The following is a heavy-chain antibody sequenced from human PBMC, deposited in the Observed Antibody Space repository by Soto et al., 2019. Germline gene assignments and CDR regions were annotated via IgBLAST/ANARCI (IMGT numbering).Heavy chain of an antibody. D-gene: IGHD2-8*02. CDR1: SGSISSSIW. CDR3: AISFCERSTGRCRVRDFDN. Sequence: SETLSLTCAVSSGSISSSIWWSWVRQPPGKGLEWIGEFYHSGSTNYNPSLKSRVTISVDKSKNQFSLKLSSVTAADTAVYYCAISFCERSTGRCRVRDFDNWGQGTLVTVSS. J-gene: IGHJ4*01. V-gene: IGHV4-4*02. CDR2: FYHSGST.